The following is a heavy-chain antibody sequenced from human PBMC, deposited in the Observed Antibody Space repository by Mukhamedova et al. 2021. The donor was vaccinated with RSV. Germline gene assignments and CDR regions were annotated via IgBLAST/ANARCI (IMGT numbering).Heavy chain of an antibody. Sequence: GKGLEWVSSISSSSSYIYYADSVKGRFTISRDNAKNSLYLQMNSLRAEDTAVYYCARDLRGGDIAVVPAAFGYWGQGTLVTVSS. CDR3: ARDLRGGDIAVVPAAFGY. D-gene: IGHD2-2*01. V-gene: IGHV3-21*01. CDR2: ISSSSSYI. J-gene: IGHJ4*02.